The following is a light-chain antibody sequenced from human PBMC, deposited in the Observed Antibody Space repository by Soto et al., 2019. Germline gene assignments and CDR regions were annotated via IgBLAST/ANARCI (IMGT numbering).Light chain of an antibody. Sequence: DIQMTQSPSSLSASVGERVTITCRASQSIASYLNWYQQKPGKAPKLLIYAASSLQSGVPSGFSGSGSRTDFTLTISSLQPEDFATYFCQQSYSTPRTFGLGTKLDIK. CDR1: QSIASY. J-gene: IGKJ2*01. V-gene: IGKV1-39*01. CDR2: AAS. CDR3: QQSYSTPRT.